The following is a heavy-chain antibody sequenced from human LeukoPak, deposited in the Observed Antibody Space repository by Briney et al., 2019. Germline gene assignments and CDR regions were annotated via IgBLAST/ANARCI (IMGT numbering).Heavy chain of an antibody. V-gene: IGHV1-18*01. D-gene: IGHD2-2*01. CDR1: GYTFTSYG. J-gene: IGHJ4*02. CDR2: ISAYSGNT. Sequence: ASVKASCKASGYTFTSYGITRVRQAPGQGLEWVAWISAYSGNTNYAHQKLQGRVTLTRDTSTSTAYMELRSLRSDDTAVFYCARAPQECTSTSCPLGYWGQGTLVTVSS. CDR3: ARAPQECTSTSCPLGY.